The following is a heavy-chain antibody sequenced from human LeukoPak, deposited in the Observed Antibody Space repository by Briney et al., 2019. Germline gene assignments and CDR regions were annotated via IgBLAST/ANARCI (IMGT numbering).Heavy chain of an antibody. V-gene: IGHV4-59*12. J-gene: IGHJ6*03. CDR3: ARGGVYSGYDYYYYYMDV. CDR2: IYYSGST. CDR1: GGSISSYY. D-gene: IGHD5-12*01. Sequence: NPSETLSLTCTVSGGSISSYYWSWIRQPPGKGLEWIGYIYYSGSTNYNPSLKSRVTMSVDTSKNQFSLKLSSVTAADTAVYYCARGGVYSGYDYYYYYMDVWGKGTTVTVSS.